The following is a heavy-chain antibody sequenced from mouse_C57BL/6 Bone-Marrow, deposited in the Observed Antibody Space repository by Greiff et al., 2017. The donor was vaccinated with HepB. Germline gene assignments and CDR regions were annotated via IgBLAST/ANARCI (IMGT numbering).Heavy chain of an antibody. Sequence: QVQLQQSGAELARPGASVKLSCKASGYTFTSYGISWVKQRTGQGLEWIGEIYPRSGNTYYNEKFKGKATLTADKSSSTAYMELRSLTSEDSAVYFRARGWLQFAYWGQGTLVTVSA. J-gene: IGHJ3*01. CDR3: ARGWLQFAY. V-gene: IGHV1-81*01. D-gene: IGHD2-3*01. CDR2: IYPRSGNT. CDR1: GYTFTSYG.